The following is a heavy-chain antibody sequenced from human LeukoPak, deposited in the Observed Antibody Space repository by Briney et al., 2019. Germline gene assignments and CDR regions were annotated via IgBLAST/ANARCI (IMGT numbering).Heavy chain of an antibody. J-gene: IGHJ5*02. CDR2: IYYGGST. D-gene: IGHD6-13*01. CDR1: GGSISSYY. V-gene: IGHV4-59*08. CDR3: ARRVAAAGTGDWFDP. Sequence: SKTLSLTCTVSGGSISSYYWSWIRQPPGKGLEWIGYIYYGGSTNYNPSLKSRVTISVDTSKNQFSLKLSSVTAADTAVYYCARRVAAAGTGDWFDPWGQGTLVTVSS.